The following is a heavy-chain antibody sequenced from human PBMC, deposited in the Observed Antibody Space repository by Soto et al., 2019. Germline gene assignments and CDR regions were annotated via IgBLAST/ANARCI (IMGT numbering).Heavy chain of an antibody. V-gene: IGHV1-18*01. J-gene: IGHJ4*02. Sequence: ASVKVSCKASGGTFSSYAISWVRQAPGQGLEWMGGIIPIFGNTNYAQKLQGRVTMTTDTSTSTAYMELRSLRSDDTAVYYCARDPAGGCSGGSCYWFDYWGQGTLVTVSS. CDR3: ARDPAGGCSGGSCYWFDY. CDR2: IIPIFGNT. D-gene: IGHD2-15*01. CDR1: GGTFSSYA.